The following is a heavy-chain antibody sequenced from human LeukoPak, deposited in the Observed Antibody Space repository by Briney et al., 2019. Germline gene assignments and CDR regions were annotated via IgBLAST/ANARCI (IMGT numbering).Heavy chain of an antibody. J-gene: IGHJ4*02. V-gene: IGHV4-59*01. CDR3: ARDIRVVGATLYFDF. CDR1: GGSFSGYY. D-gene: IGHD1-26*01. Sequence: SETLSLTCAVYGGSFSGYYWSWIRQPPGKGLEWIGHIHYSGSTNYNAPLKSRVTMSVDTSKNHFSLNLSSVTAADTAIYYCARDIRVVGATLYFDFWGQGTLVTVSS. CDR2: IHYSGST.